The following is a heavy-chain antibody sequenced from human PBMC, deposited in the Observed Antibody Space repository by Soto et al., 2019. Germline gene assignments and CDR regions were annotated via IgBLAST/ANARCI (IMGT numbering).Heavy chain of an antibody. V-gene: IGHV1-18*01. D-gene: IGHD3-22*01. J-gene: IGHJ4*02. Sequence: ASVKVSCKASGYPFTSYGISWVRQAPGQGLEWMGWISAYNGNTNYAQKLQGRVTMTTDTSTSTAYMELRSLRSDDTAVYYCARAGDEYYYDSSGYYEDYWGQGTLVTVSS. CDR2: ISAYNGNT. CDR3: ARAGDEYYYDSSGYYEDY. CDR1: GYPFTSYG.